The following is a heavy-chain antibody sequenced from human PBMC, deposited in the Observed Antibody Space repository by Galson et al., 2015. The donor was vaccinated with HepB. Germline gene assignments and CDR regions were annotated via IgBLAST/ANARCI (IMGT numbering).Heavy chain of an antibody. D-gene: IGHD3-16*02. CDR3: ARGGIRTFGGVIGPFDY. CDR1: GYTFTSYG. V-gene: IGHV1-18*01. CDR2: ISAYNGNT. Sequence: SVKVSCKASGYTFTSYGISWVRQAPGQGLEWMGWISAYNGNTNYAQKLQGRVTMTTDTSTSTAYMELRSLRSDDTAVYYCARGGIRTFGGVIGPFDYWGQGTLVTVSS. J-gene: IGHJ4*02.